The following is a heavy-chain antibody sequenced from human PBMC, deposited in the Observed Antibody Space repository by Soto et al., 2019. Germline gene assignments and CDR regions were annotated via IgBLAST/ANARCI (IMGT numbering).Heavy chain of an antibody. V-gene: IGHV3-33*01. Sequence: QVQLVESGGGVVQPGRSLRLSCAASGFTFSSYGMHWVRQAPGKGLEWVAVIWYDGSNKYYADSVKGRFTISRDNSKNTLYLQMTSLRAEDTALYYCARAPSSGYYYYYGMDVWGQGTTVTVSS. CDR1: GFTFSSYG. D-gene: IGHD3-22*01. CDR3: ARAPSSGYYYYYGMDV. CDR2: IWYDGSNK. J-gene: IGHJ6*02.